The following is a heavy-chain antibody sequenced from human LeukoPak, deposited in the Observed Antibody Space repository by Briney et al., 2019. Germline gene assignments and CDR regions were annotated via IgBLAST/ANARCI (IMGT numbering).Heavy chain of an antibody. V-gene: IGHV3-48*03. J-gene: IGHJ4*02. CDR3: ARGTLYYGSESYDY. Sequence: GGSLRLSCAASGFPFSAYEMNWVRQSPGKGLEWVSYISVSGGTIYYADSVKGRFTISRDNAKQSLYLQMNSLRAEDTAVYYCARGTLYYGSESYDYWGQGTLVIVSS. CDR1: GFPFSAYE. D-gene: IGHD3-10*01. CDR2: ISVSGGTI.